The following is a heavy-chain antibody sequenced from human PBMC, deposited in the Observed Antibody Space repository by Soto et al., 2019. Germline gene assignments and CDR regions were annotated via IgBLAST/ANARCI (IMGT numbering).Heavy chain of an antibody. J-gene: IGHJ4*02. CDR2: IYYSGST. CDR3: ARRALGVGATFDY. CDR1: GGSISSSSYY. Sequence: SETLSVTCTVSGGSISSSSYYWGWIRQPPGKGLEWIGSIYYSGSTYYNPSLKSRVTISVDTSKNQFSLKLSSVTAADTAVYYCARRALGVGATFDYWGQGTLVT. V-gene: IGHV4-39*01. D-gene: IGHD1-26*01.